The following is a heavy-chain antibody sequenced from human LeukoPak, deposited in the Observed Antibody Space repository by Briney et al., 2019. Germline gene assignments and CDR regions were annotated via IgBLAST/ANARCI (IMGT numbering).Heavy chain of an antibody. D-gene: IGHD3-16*01. Sequence: GGSLRLSCAASGFSISNNYMSWVRQAPGKGLEWVSVIYSGGSTHCADSVKDRFTISRDNSKNTLYLQMDSLRAEDTAVYYCARVIWSAGKYYFDYWGQGTLVTVSS. CDR2: IYSGGST. J-gene: IGHJ4*02. CDR3: ARVIWSAGKYYFDY. V-gene: IGHV3-66*01. CDR1: GFSISNNY.